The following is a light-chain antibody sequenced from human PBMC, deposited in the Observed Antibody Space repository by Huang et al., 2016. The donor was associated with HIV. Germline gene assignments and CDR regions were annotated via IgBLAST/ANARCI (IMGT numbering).Light chain of an antibody. CDR1: QTVTDHY. V-gene: IGKV3-20*01. J-gene: IGKJ2*01. Sequence: EIVLTQSPATLSLSPGQKATLFCRASQTVTDHYLAWYQQKPGQAPRLLVFGASNRVNDIPARFSGSGSGTDFTLSISRLEPEDFALYFCQQYASSFFTFGQGTNLEI. CDR3: QQYASSFFT. CDR2: GAS.